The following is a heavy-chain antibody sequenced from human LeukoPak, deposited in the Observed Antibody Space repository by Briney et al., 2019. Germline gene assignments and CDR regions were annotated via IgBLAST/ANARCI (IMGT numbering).Heavy chain of an antibody. CDR2: IYYSGST. CDR1: GGSISSYY. V-gene: IGHV4-59*01. Sequence: SETLSPTCTVSGGSISSYYWSWIRQPPGKGLEWIGYIYYSGSTDYNSSLKSRVTISLDTSKNQFSLKLSSVTAADTPVYYCARRRSWPDAFDIWGQGTMVTVSS. D-gene: IGHD1-26*01. CDR3: ARRRSWPDAFDI. J-gene: IGHJ3*02.